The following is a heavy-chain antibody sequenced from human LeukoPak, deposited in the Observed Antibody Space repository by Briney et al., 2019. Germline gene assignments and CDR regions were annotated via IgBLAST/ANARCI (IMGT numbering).Heavy chain of an antibody. CDR3: ARGYRGYDFAFDY. CDR1: GASISSSSYY. V-gene: IGHV4-39*07. Sequence: SETLSLTCTVSGASISSSSYYWGWIRQPPGKGLEWIGSIYYSGSTYYNPSLKSRVTISVDTSKNQFSLKLSSVTAADTAVYYCARGYRGYDFAFDYWGQGTQVTVSS. J-gene: IGHJ4*02. D-gene: IGHD5-12*01. CDR2: IYYSGST.